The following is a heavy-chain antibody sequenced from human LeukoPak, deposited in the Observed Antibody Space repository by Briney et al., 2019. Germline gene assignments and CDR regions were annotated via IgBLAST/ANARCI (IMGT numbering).Heavy chain of an antibody. J-gene: IGHJ3*02. D-gene: IGHD3-10*01. Sequence: PGGSLRLSCAASGFPLIDYSVNWVRQAPGKGLERVSSISSSSSYIFYADSLKGRFTISRDNAKNSLYLQINSLRAEDTAVYYCARLRDYFTHAVDIWGQGTMVTVSS. CDR2: ISSSSSYI. CDR3: ARLRDYFTHAVDI. V-gene: IGHV3-21*01. CDR1: GFPLIDYS.